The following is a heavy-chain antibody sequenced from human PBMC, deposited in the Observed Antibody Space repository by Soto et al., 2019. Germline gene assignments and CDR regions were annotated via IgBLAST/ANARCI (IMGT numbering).Heavy chain of an antibody. Sequence: SETLSLTCTVSGGSISSGGYYWSWIRQHPGKGLEWIGYIYYSGSTYYNPSLKSRVTISVDTSKNQFSLKLSSVTAADTAVYYCARGATWNLGYYYYGMDVWGQGTTVTVSS. CDR1: GGSISSGGYY. J-gene: IGHJ6*02. CDR2: IYYSGST. V-gene: IGHV4-31*03. D-gene: IGHD1-7*01. CDR3: ARGATWNLGYYYYGMDV.